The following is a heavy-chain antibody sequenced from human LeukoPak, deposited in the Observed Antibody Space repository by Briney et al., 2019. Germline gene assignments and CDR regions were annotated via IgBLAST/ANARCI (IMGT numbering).Heavy chain of an antibody. CDR1: GDTFYNYP. CDR3: ARATAICSSTSCYRWGFDY. V-gene: IGHV7-4-1*02. Sequence: ASVKVSCKASGDTFYNYPISWVRQAPGQGLEWMGWINTDTGNPTYAQGFTGRFVFSLDTSVSTAYLQISSLKAEDTAVYYCARATAICSSTSCYRWGFDYWGQGTLVTVSS. D-gene: IGHD2-2*02. CDR2: INTDTGNP. J-gene: IGHJ4*02.